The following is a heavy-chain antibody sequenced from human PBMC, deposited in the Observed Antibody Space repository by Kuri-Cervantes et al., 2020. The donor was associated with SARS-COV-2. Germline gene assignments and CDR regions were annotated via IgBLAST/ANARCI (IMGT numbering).Heavy chain of an antibody. Sequence: SQTLSLTCAASGFTFDDYGMSWVRQPPGKGLEWSGEINHSGSTNYNPSLKSRVTISVDTSKNQFSLKLSSVTAADTAVYYCARDPRYLARGGGFDYWGQGTLVTVSS. CDR1: GFTFDDYG. J-gene: IGHJ4*02. CDR2: INHSGST. D-gene: IGHD1-14*01. CDR3: ARDPRYLARGGGFDY. V-gene: IGHV4-34*01.